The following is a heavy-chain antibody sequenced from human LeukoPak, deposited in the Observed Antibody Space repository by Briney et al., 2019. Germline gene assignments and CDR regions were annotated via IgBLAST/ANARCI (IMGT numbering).Heavy chain of an antibody. Sequence: ASETLSLTCTVSGGSISSRSYYWSWIRQPPGKGLGWIGEINHSGSTNYNPSLKSRVTISVDTSKNQFSLKLSSVTAADTAVYYCARHRRYGSGSYCWLDPWGQGTLVTVSS. CDR2: INHSGST. CDR1: GGSISSRSYY. J-gene: IGHJ5*02. D-gene: IGHD3-10*01. CDR3: ARHRRYGSGSYCWLDP. V-gene: IGHV4-39*01.